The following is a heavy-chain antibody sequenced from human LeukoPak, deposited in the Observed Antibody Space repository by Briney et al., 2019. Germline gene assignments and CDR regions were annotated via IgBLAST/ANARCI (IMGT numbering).Heavy chain of an antibody. CDR1: GFTFSSYA. J-gene: IGHJ4*02. V-gene: IGHV3-30-3*01. CDR3: ARGWGPGIVGATTPF. CDR2: ISYDGSNK. Sequence: WGSLRLSCAASGFTFSSYAMHWVRQAPGKGLEWVAVISYDGSNKYYADSVKGRFTISRDNSKNTLYLQMNSLRAEDTAVYYCARGWGPGIVGATTPFWGQGTLVTVSS. D-gene: IGHD1-26*01.